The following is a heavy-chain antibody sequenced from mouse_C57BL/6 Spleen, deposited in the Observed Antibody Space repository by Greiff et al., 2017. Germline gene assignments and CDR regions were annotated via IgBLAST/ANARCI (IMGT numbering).Heavy chain of an antibody. J-gene: IGHJ4*01. CDR1: GFSLTSYG. CDR3: AKNSLSDYYGSSSYAMDY. Sequence: VQLQQSGPGLVQPSQSLSITCTVSGFSLTSYGVHWVRQPPGKGLEWLGVIWSGGSTDYNAAFISRLSISKDNSKSQVFFNMNSLQADDTAIYYCAKNSLSDYYGSSSYAMDYWGQGTSVTVSS. CDR2: IWSGGST. D-gene: IGHD1-1*01. V-gene: IGHV2-4*01.